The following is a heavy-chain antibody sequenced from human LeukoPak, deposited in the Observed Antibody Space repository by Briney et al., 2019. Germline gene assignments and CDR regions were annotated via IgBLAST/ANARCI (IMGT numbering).Heavy chain of an antibody. D-gene: IGHD3-9*01. CDR3: AREEETRRLRYFETYFDY. J-gene: IGHJ4*01. Sequence: PGGSLRLSCAASGFSVSSKYMSWVRQAPGKGLEWVSVIYSGGSTYYADSVKGRFTISRDNSKNTLYLQMNSLRAEDTGVYYCAREEETRRLRYFETYFDYWGHGTLVTVSS. CDR2: IYSGGST. V-gene: IGHV3-53*01. CDR1: GFSVSSKY.